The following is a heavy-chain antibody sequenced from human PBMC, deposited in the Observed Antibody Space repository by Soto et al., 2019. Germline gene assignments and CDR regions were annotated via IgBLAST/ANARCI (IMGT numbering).Heavy chain of an antibody. V-gene: IGHV3-7*01. CDR1: GFTFSTYW. Sequence: GGSLRLSCAASGFTFSTYWMSWVRQAPGKGLEWVANIKEDGSEKYYVDSVEGRFTISRDNAKNSLYLQMTSLRAEDTALYYCARGWGYFDSSGFPYLYAMDVWGQGTTVTSP. D-gene: IGHD3-22*01. CDR3: ARGWGYFDSSGFPYLYAMDV. CDR2: IKEDGSEK. J-gene: IGHJ6*02.